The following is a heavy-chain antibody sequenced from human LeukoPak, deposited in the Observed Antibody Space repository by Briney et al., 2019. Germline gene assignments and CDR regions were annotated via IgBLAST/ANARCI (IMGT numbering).Heavy chain of an antibody. Sequence: GGSLRLSCAASGFTFSSYGMHWVRQAPGKGLEWVAVISYDGSNKYYADSVKGRFTISRDNAKNSLYLQMNGLRAEDTAVYYCARDAGDYGWVDYWGQGTLVTVSS. CDR1: GFTFSSYG. CDR2: ISYDGSNK. V-gene: IGHV3-30*03. J-gene: IGHJ4*02. CDR3: ARDAGDYGWVDY. D-gene: IGHD4-17*01.